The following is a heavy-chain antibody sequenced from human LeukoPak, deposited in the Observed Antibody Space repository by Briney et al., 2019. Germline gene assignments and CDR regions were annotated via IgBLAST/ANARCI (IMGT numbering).Heavy chain of an antibody. Sequence: GASVKVSCKASGGTFSSYAISWVRQAPGQGLEWMGGIIPIFGTANYAQKFQGRVTITADESTSTAYMELSSLRSEDTAVYYCARLQSQEDIVATSAWGQGTLVTVSS. CDR1: GGTFSSYA. D-gene: IGHD5-12*01. CDR2: IIPIFGTA. CDR3: ARLQSQEDIVATSA. J-gene: IGHJ5*02. V-gene: IGHV1-69*13.